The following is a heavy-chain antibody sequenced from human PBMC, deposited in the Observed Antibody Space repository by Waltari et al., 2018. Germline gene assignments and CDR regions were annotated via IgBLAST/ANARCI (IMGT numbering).Heavy chain of an antibody. CDR2: LNHSGST. J-gene: IGHJ4*02. Sequence: QVQLQQWGAGLLKPSETLSLTCAVYGGSFSGYYWSWIRQPPGKGLEWIGELNHSGSTNYNPSLKSRVTIAVDTSKKQFSRKMSSVTAADTTVYYCARGETGDHRVDYWGQGTFVTVSS. CDR3: ARGETGDHRVDY. D-gene: IGHD7-27*01. CDR1: GGSFSGYY. V-gene: IGHV4-34*01.